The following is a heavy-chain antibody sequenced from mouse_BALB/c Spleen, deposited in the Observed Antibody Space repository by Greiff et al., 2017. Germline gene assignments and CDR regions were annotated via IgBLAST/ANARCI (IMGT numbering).Heavy chain of an antibody. V-gene: IGHV2-9*02. J-gene: IGHJ4*01. CDR3: ARDPITTAQYYYAMDY. CDR2: IWAGGST. D-gene: IGHD1-1*01. CDR1: GFSLTSYG. Sequence: VQVVESGPGLVAPSQSLSITCTVSGFSLTSYGVHWVRQPPGKGLEWLGVIWAGGSTNYNSALMSRLSISKDNSKSQVFLKMNSLQTDDTAMYYCARDPITTAQYYYAMDYWGQGTSVTVSS.